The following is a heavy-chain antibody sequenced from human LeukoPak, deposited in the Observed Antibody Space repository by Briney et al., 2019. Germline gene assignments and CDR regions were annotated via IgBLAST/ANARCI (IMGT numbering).Heavy chain of an antibody. CDR3: SRESGPYCPFGH. CDR2: ISLRGRT. Sequence: SETLSLTCGVSGGSITTTNFWSWVRQPPGGGLEWIGEISLRGRTQYNPSLKSRVNISIDESKNHLYRSLASVTAADTAVYYCSRESGPYCPFGHWGQGTLVAVTS. CDR1: GGSITTTNF. J-gene: IGHJ5*02. V-gene: IGHV4-4*02. D-gene: IGHD1-26*01.